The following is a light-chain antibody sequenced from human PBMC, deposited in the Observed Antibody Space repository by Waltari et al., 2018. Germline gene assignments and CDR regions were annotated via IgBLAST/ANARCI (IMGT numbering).Light chain of an antibody. CDR1: TSDVGSYDL. J-gene: IGLJ1*01. Sequence: QSALTQPASVSGTPGQSITISCTGTTSDVGSYDLVSWYQQHTGEAPKLLIVGVFKRPPDISRRFSGYKSGSTASLTISGLQPVDEADYYCCSYAGRGTYVFGSGTKVTVL. CDR3: CSYAGRGTYV. V-gene: IGLV2-23*02. CDR2: GVF.